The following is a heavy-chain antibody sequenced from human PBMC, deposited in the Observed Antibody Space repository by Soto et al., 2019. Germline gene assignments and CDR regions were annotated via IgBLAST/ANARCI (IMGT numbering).Heavy chain of an antibody. CDR3: ARHHYYGSGSYRYYYYGMDV. J-gene: IGHJ6*02. D-gene: IGHD3-10*01. Sequence: PGESLKISCKGSGYSFTSYWISWVRQMPGKGLEWMGRIDPSDSYTNYSPSFQGHVTISADKSISTAYLQWSSLKASDTAMYYCARHHYYGSGSYRYYYYGMDVWGQGTTVTV. CDR1: GYSFTSYW. V-gene: IGHV5-10-1*01. CDR2: IDPSDSYT.